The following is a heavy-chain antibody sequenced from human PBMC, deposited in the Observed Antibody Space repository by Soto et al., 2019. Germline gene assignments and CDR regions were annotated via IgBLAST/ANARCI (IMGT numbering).Heavy chain of an antibody. CDR2: ISYDGSNT. CDR1: GFTFSSYG. Sequence: QVQLVESGGGVVQPGRSLRLSCVASGFTFSSYGMHWVRQAPGKGLEWVAIISYDGSNTYYADSVKGRFTISRDNSKNTLYLQMNSLRAEDTSVYYCAKEGGPSGSYYISRSYYFAYWGQGTLVTVSS. CDR3: AKEGGPSGSYYISRSYYFAY. J-gene: IGHJ4*02. D-gene: IGHD1-26*01. V-gene: IGHV3-30*18.